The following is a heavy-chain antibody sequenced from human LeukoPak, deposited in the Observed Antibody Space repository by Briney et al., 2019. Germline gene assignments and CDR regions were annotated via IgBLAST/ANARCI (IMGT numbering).Heavy chain of an antibody. Sequence: GGSLRLSCAASGFTFSSYSMNWVRQAPGKGPEWVSSISSSSSYIYYADSVKGRFTISRDNAKNSLYLQMNSLRAEDTAVYYCVCNYYDSSGYYDYWGQGTLVTVSS. CDR1: GFTFSSYS. D-gene: IGHD3-22*01. J-gene: IGHJ4*02. V-gene: IGHV3-21*01. CDR2: ISSSSSYI. CDR3: VCNYYDSSGYYDY.